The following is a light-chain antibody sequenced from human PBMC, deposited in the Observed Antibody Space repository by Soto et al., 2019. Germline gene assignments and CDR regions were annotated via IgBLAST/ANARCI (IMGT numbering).Light chain of an antibody. V-gene: IGLV2-14*01. CDR3: ISYTSDDVRYV. CDR2: EVS. Sequence: QSVLTQPDSVSGTPGQSITISCTGSNXDVGIYDFVSWYQHHPGRAPKLIVSEVSHRPSGVSNRFSGSKSGNTASLTISGLQSEDEADYYCISYTSDDVRYVFGTGTKVNLL. CDR1: NXDVGIYDF. J-gene: IGLJ1*01.